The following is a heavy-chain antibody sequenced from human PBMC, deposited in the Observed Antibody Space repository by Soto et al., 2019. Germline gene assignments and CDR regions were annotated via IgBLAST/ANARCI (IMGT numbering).Heavy chain of an antibody. CDR1: GGSISSGGYS. J-gene: IGHJ5*02. V-gene: IGHV4-30-2*01. D-gene: IGHD2-21*01. CDR2: IYHSGST. CDR3: ASSPPVAPGRWSAP. Sequence: QLQLQESGSGLVKPSQTLSLTCAVSGGSISSGGYSWSWIRQPPGKGLEWIGYIYHSGSTYYNPSLRSRVTIAVDRSKNHFSRTLSSVPAADTAVYYCASSPPVAPGRWSAPGGKGTLVPVSS.